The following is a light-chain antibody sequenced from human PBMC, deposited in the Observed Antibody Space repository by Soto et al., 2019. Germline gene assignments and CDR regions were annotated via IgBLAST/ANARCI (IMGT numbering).Light chain of an antibody. J-gene: IGKJ4*01. CDR1: QSVSSN. CDR2: DAS. CDR3: QQFSSYPLT. Sequence: EIVMTQSQATLSASASERGSLXRMASQSVSSNLAWYQQKPGQAPRLLIYDASSRATGIPDRFSGGGSGTDFTLTISRLEPEDFAVYYCQQFSSYPLTFGGGTKVDIK. V-gene: IGKV3-20*01.